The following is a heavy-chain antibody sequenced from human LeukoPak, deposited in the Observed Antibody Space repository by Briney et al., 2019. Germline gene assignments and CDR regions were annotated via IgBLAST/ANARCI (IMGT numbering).Heavy chain of an antibody. V-gene: IGHV3-21*01. J-gene: IGHJ3*02. CDR1: GFTFSSYS. Sequence: GGSLRLSCAASGFTFSSYSMNWVRQAPGKGLEWVSSISSSSSYIYYADSVKGRFTISRDNAKNSLYLQMNSLRAEDTAVYYCARGPSGYGPPGTFDIWGQGTMVTVSS. CDR2: ISSSSSYI. D-gene: IGHD5-12*01. CDR3: ARGPSGYGPPGTFDI.